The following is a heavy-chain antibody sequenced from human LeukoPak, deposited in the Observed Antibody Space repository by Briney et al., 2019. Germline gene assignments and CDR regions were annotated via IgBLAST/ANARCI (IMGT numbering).Heavy chain of an antibody. CDR1: GYTFTSYY. V-gene: IGHV1-46*01. CDR2: INPSGGST. J-gene: IGHJ4*02. CDR3: ARFDGRFGELFPFDY. D-gene: IGHD3-10*01. Sequence: GASVKVSCKASGYTFTSYYMHWVRQAPGQGLEWMGIINPSGGSTSYAQKFQGRVTMTRDMSTSTVYMELSSLRSDDTAVYYCARFDGRFGELFPFDYWGQGTLVTVSS.